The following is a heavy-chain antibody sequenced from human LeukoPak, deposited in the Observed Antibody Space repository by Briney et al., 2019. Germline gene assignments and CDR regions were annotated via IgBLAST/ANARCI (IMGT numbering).Heavy chain of an antibody. V-gene: IGHV3-23*01. CDR2: ISSGGST. D-gene: IGHD3-10*01. J-gene: IGHJ4*02. Sequence: GGSLRLSCADPGFTLSSYITGSVRQAPGKGLEWVSTISSGGSTYYPDSMKGRFTISRDNSKNTLYLQMNSLRGEDTAVYYCANGGIIGAVESDYWGQGTLVTVSS. CDR1: GFTLSSYI. CDR3: ANGGIIGAVESDY.